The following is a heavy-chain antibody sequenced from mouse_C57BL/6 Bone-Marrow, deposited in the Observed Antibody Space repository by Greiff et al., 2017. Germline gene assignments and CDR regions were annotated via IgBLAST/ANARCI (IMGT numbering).Heavy chain of an antibody. CDR1: GYTFTSYW. J-gene: IGHJ1*03. V-gene: IGHV1-69*01. CDR2: IDPSDSYT. Sequence: QVQLKQPGAELVMPGASVKLSCKASGYTFTSYWMHWVKQRPGQGLEWIGEIDPSDSYTNYNQKFKGKSTLTVDKSSSTAYMQLSSLTSDDSAVYYCARWETVVATSYWYFDDWGTGTTVTVSS. D-gene: IGHD1-1*01. CDR3: ARWETVVATSYWYFDD.